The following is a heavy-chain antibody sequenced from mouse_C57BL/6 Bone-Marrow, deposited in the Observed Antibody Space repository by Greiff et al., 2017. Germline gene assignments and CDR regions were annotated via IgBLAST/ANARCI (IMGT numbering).Heavy chain of an antibody. J-gene: IGHJ1*03. Sequence: VQLQQSGAELVKPGASVKFSCTASGFAFSGYCMNWVKQRPGQGLEWIGWIYPGDGDTNYNAKFKGKATLTADTSSSTAYLQLSSLTSEDSAVYFCARVNYYGSSYGYVDVWGTGTTVTVSS. D-gene: IGHD1-1*01. V-gene: IGHV1-80*01. CDR1: GFAFSGYC. CDR3: ARVNYYGSSYGYVDV. CDR2: IYPGDGDT.